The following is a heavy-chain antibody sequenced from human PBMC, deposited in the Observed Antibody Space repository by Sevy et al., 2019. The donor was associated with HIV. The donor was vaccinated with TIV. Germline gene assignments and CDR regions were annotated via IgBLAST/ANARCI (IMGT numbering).Heavy chain of an antibody. CDR1: GFTFSGYG. J-gene: IGHJ3*01. CDR2: IRYDGSTK. D-gene: IGHD3-10*01. V-gene: IGHV3-30*02. Sequence: GGSLRLSCAASGFTFSGYGMHWVRQAPGKGLEWVAFIRYDGSTKYYVDSVKGRFTISRDNSKNTLFLQMNSLRTEDRSGYYCAKGLGMVQGALLSDDVWGQGTLVTVSS. CDR3: AKGLGMVQGALLSDDV.